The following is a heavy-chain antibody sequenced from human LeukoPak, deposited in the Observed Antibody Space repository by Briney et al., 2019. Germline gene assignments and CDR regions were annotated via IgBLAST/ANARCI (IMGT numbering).Heavy chain of an antibody. Sequence: GGSLRLSCADSGFRFSRHWMDWVRQAPGKGLEWAANINEDGSVKNYVDSVRGRFTISRDNAKNSLYLEMNSLRAEDTAVYYCMAESSSPWEGYWGQGTLVIVSS. CDR1: GFRFSRHW. V-gene: IGHV3-7*01. J-gene: IGHJ4*02. CDR3: MAESSSPWEGY. D-gene: IGHD6-6*01. CDR2: INEDGSVK.